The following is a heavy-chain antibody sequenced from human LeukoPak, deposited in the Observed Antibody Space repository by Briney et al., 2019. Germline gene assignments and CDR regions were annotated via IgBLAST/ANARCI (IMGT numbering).Heavy chain of an antibody. V-gene: IGHV3-30*04. CDR2: ISYDGSNK. CDR1: GFTFSSYA. Sequence: GGSLRLSCAVSGFTFSSYAMHWVRQAPGKGLEWVAVISYDGSNKYYADSVKGRFTISRDTSKNTLYLQMNSLRAEDTAVYYCARDSGYGEKFDPWGQGTLVTVSS. CDR3: ARDSGYGEKFDP. J-gene: IGHJ5*02. D-gene: IGHD4-17*01.